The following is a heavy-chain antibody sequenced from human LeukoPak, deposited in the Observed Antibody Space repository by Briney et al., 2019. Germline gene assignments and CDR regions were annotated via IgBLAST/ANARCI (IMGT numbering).Heavy chain of an antibody. V-gene: IGHV3-53*01. CDR3: ASLKGLFDYFAY. J-gene: IGHJ4*02. CDR1: GFIVSNNY. Sequence: GGSLRLSCVASGFIVSNNYMSWVRQAPGKGLEWVSVLYNVGSTYYADSVKGRFTISRDNSKNTLYLQMYSLRAEDTAVYYCASLKGLFDYFAYWGQGILVTVYS. CDR2: LYNVGST. D-gene: IGHD3-22*01.